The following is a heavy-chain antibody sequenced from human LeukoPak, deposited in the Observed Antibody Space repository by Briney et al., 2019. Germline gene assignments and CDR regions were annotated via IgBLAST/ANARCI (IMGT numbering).Heavy chain of an antibody. CDR1: GGSISSGSYY. CDR2: IYTSGST. CDR3: ARPRVVAATTSHAAFDI. D-gene: IGHD2-15*01. V-gene: IGHV4-61*02. Sequence: SETLSLTCTVSGGSISSGSYYWSWIRQPAGKGLEWIGRIYTSGSTNYNPSLKSRVTISVDTSKNQFSLKLSSVTAADTAVYYCARPRVVAATTSHAAFDIWGRGTLVTVSS. J-gene: IGHJ2*01.